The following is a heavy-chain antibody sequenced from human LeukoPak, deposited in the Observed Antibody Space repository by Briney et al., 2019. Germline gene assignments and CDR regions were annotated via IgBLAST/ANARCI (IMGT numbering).Heavy chain of an antibody. V-gene: IGHV3-53*01. J-gene: IGHJ4*02. Sequence: GGSLGLSCAASGFTVSSNYMTWVRQAPGKGLEWVSVIYSGGITYYADSVKGRFTISRDNSKNTLYLQMNSLRAEDTAVYYCASYNPYYWGQGTLVTVSS. CDR3: ASYNPYY. D-gene: IGHD1-1*01. CDR2: IYSGGIT. CDR1: GFTVSSNY.